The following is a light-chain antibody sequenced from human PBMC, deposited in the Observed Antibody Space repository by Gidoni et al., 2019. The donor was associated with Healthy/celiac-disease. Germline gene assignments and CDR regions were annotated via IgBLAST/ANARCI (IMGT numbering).Light chain of an antibody. V-gene: IGKV3D-15*01. Sequence: EIVMTQSPATLSVSPGERATLSCRASQSVSSNLAAETWPGSQAPHLWCIHQGHCLPARFSGSGSGPEFTLTISSLQSEDFAVYSCQQSNNWPPLTFGGGTKVEIK. CDR1: QSVSSN. CDR2: CI. J-gene: IGKJ4*01. CDR3: QQSNNWPPLT.